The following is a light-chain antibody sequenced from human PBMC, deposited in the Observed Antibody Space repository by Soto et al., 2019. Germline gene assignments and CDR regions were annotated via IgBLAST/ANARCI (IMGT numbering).Light chain of an antibody. J-gene: IGKJ1*01. CDR3: QQANSFPRT. Sequence: DIQMTQSPSSVSASVGDRVTITCRASQGISSWLAWCQQKPGKAPKLLIYAASSLQSGVPSRFSGSGSGTDFTLTISSRQPEDFATYYCQQANSFPRTFGQGTKVEIK. CDR1: QGISSW. CDR2: AAS. V-gene: IGKV1-12*01.